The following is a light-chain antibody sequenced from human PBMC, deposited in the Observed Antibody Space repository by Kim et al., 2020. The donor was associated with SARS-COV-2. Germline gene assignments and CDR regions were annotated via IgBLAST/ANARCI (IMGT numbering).Light chain of an antibody. V-gene: IGKV1-39*01. CDR1: QSISTY. CDR2: AAS. Sequence: ASVGDRVTITCRASQSISTYLNWYQQKPGKAPKLLIYAASSLQSGVPSRFSGSGSGTDFTLTISSLQPEDFATYYCQQSYSTPWTFGQGTKVDIK. J-gene: IGKJ1*01. CDR3: QQSYSTPWT.